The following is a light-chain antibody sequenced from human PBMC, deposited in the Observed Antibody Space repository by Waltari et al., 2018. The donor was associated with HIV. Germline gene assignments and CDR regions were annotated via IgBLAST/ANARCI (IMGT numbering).Light chain of an antibody. CDR3: QSYYLTNVV. Sequence: NFMLTQPHSVSESPGKTVTIACTRSSGNIGGYFVSWYQRRPGSAPTTLIYEDDKRPSGVPDRFSGSIDSSSNSASLTISGLKTEDEADYYCQSYYLTNVVFGGGTKLTVL. V-gene: IGLV6-57*04. CDR1: SGNIGGYF. J-gene: IGLJ2*01. CDR2: EDD.